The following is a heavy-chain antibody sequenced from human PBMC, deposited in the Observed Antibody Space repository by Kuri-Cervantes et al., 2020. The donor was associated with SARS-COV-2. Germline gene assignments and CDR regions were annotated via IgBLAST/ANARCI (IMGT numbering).Heavy chain of an antibody. V-gene: IGHV1-18*01. D-gene: IGHD6-19*01. CDR1: GDTLNHYI. J-gene: IGHJ4*02. CDR3: ARESGSSGWYGFDY. Sequence: ASVKVSCKASGDTLNHYILSWVRQAPGQGLEWMGWISAYNGNTNYAQKLQGRVTMTTDTSTSTAYMELRSLRSDDTAVYYCARESGSSGWYGFDYWGQGTLVTVSS. CDR2: ISAYNGNT.